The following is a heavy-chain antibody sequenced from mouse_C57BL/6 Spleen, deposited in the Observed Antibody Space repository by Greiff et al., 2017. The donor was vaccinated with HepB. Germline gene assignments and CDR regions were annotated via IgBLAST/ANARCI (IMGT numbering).Heavy chain of an antibody. V-gene: IGHV1-69*01. CDR1: GYTFTSYW. CDR3: ASGNWDVGDAMDY. J-gene: IGHJ4*01. D-gene: IGHD4-1*01. CDR2: IDPSDSYT. Sequence: QVQLQQSGAELVMPGASVKLSCKASGYTFTSYWMHWVKQRPGQGLEWIGEIDPSDSYTNYNQKFKGKSTLTVDKSSSTAYMQLSSLTSEDSAVDYCASGNWDVGDAMDYWGQGTSVTVSS.